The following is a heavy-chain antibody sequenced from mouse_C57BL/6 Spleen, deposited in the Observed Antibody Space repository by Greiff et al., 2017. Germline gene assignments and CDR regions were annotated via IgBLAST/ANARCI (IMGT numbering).Heavy chain of an antibody. CDR3: ARKKTTVVAPDY. Sequence: VQLKESVAELVRPGASVKLSCTASGFNIKNTYMHWVKQRPERGLDGIGRIDPANGNTKSAPKFQGKATITAETSSNTAYLQLSSLTSEDTAIYYCARKKTTVVAPDYWGQGTTLTVSA. CDR2: IDPANGNT. J-gene: IGHJ2*01. V-gene: IGHV14-3*01. D-gene: IGHD1-1*01. CDR1: GFNIKNTY.